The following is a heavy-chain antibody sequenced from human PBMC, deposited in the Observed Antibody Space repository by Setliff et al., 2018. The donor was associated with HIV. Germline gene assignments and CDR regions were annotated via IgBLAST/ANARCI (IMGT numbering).Heavy chain of an antibody. J-gene: IGHJ6*03. CDR3: ARGGNDYGDYNLLRYYYYYYMDV. D-gene: IGHD4-17*01. CDR2: IYYSGST. V-gene: IGHV4-59*08. CDR1: GGSISSYY. Sequence: SETLSLTCTVSGGSISSYYWSWIRQPPGKGLEWIGYIYYSGSTNYNPSLKSRVTISVDTSKNQFSLRLSSVAAGDTAVYYCARGGNDYGDYNLLRYYYYYYMDVWGKGTTVTVS.